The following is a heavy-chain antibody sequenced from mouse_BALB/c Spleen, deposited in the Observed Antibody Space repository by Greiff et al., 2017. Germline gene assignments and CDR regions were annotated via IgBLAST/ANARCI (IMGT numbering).Heavy chain of an antibody. D-gene: IGHD2-2*01. V-gene: IGHV1S81*02. CDR1: GYTFTSYY. Sequence: QVQLQQPGAELVKPGASVKLSCKASGYTFTSYYMYWVKQRPGQGLEWIGGINPSNGGTNFNEKFKSKATLTVDKSSSTAYMQLSSLTSEDSAVYCCTRSGYGYGYYFDYWGQGTTLTVSS. CDR2: INPSNGGT. J-gene: IGHJ2*01. CDR3: TRSGYGYGYYFDY.